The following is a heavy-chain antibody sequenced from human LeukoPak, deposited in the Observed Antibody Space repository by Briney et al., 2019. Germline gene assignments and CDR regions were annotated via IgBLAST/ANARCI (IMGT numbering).Heavy chain of an antibody. J-gene: IGHJ4*02. D-gene: IGHD3-3*01. V-gene: IGHV4-4*02. CDR1: GGSVTSTNW. Sequence: SETLSLTCDVSGGSVTSTNWWTWVRQPPGKGLEWIGEVHLDGRTNYNPSLKSRLIMSADLPENHISLKLTSVTAADTAVYYCAREGGFYRPLDYSGQGTLVTVPS. CDR3: AREGGFYRPLDY. CDR2: VHLDGRT.